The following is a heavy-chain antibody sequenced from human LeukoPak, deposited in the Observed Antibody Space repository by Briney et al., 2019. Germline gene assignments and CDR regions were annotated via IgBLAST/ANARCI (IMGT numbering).Heavy chain of an antibody. CDR2: IYYTGIT. D-gene: IGHD3-3*01. Sequence: SESLSLTCTVSGGSISSSSYYWGWIRQPPGKGLVWIWSIYYTGITYYNPTLKTRVTISVDTSKNQFSLKLSSVTAADTAVYYCARRRGYDFWSGYPNWFDPWGQGTLVTVSS. CDR3: ARRRGYDFWSGYPNWFDP. V-gene: IGHV4-39*01. J-gene: IGHJ5*02. CDR1: GGSISSSSYY.